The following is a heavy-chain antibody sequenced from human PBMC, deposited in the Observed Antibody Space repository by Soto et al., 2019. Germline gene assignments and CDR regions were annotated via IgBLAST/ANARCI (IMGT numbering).Heavy chain of an antibody. J-gene: IGHJ4*02. CDR1: GYTSTSYY. CDR2: INPSGGST. D-gene: IGHD3-10*01. Sequence: GASVKVSCKASGYTSTSYYMHWVRQAPGQGLEWMGIINPSGGSTSYAQKSQGRVTMTRDTSTSTVYMELSSLRSEDTAVYYCARDGSYYGSGSPTPQFDYWGQGTLVTVSS. CDR3: ARDGSYYGSGSPTPQFDY. V-gene: IGHV1-46*01.